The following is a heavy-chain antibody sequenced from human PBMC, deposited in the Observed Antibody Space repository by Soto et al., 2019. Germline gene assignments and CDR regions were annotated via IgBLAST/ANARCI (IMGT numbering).Heavy chain of an antibody. CDR2: IYYSGST. D-gene: IGHD7-27*01. Sequence: PSETLSLTCTVSGGSISSSSYYWGWIRQPPGKGLEWIGSIYYSGSTYYNPSLKSRVTISVDTSKNQFSLQLSSVTAADTAVYYCATNCAYYYYYGMNVWRQGHTV. CDR3: ATNCAYYYYYGMNV. CDR1: GGSISSSSYY. J-gene: IGHJ6*01. V-gene: IGHV4-39*01.